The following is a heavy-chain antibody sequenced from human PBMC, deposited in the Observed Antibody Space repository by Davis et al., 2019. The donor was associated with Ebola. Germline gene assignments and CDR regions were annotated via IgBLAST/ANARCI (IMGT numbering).Heavy chain of an antibody. J-gene: IGHJ6*02. Sequence: GESLKISCVGSGFNFSHYAMGWVRQIPGRGLECVSVISNLALKTFYSDSVQGRFIISRDNSKNIVSLQMNNLRVDDTAIYYCADPLSSIWGQGTTVTVS. V-gene: IGHV3-23*01. CDR2: ISNLALKT. CDR3: ADPLSSI. CDR1: GFNFSHYA. D-gene: IGHD2/OR15-2a*01.